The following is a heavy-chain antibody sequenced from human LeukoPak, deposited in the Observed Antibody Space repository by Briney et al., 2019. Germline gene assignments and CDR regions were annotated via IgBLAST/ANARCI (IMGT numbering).Heavy chain of an antibody. CDR3: AKDSAAAGTETFDY. CDR2: ISWNSGSI. J-gene: IGHJ4*02. CDR1: GFTFSTYG. V-gene: IGHV3-9*03. Sequence: GGSLRLSCAASGFTFSTYGMHWVRQAPGKGLEWVSGISWNSGSIGYADSVKGRFTISRDNAKNSLYLQMNSLRAEDMALYYCAKDSAAAGTETFDYWGQGTLVTVSS. D-gene: IGHD6-13*01.